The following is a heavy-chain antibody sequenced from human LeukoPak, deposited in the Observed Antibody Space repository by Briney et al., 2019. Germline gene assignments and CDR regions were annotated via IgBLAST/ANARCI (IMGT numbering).Heavy chain of an antibody. CDR3: ARQRYCSNGVCYIGSFDY. J-gene: IGHJ4*02. CDR1: GGSISSTDDY. Sequence: SETLSLTCTVSGGSISSTDDYWGWIRQPPGKGLEWVGSMYYSGSTYYNPSLKSRVTVSVDTSKNQFSLQLSSVTAADTAVYYCARQRYCSNGVCYIGSFDYWGQGTLVTVSS. D-gene: IGHD2-8*01. V-gene: IGHV4-39*01. CDR2: MYYSGST.